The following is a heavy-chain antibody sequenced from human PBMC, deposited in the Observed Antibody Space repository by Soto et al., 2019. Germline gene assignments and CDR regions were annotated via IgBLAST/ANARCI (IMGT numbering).Heavy chain of an antibody. J-gene: IGHJ6*02. CDR1: GGSISSSNW. CDR3: ARDGRFWSYYYYGMDV. CDR2: IYHSGST. D-gene: IGHD3-3*01. V-gene: IGHV4-4*02. Sequence: SETLSLTCAVSGGSISSSNWWSWVRQPPGKGLEWIGEIYHSGSTNYNPSLKSRVTISVDKSKNQFSLKLSSVTAADTAVYYCARDGRFWSYYYYGMDVWGQGTTVTVS.